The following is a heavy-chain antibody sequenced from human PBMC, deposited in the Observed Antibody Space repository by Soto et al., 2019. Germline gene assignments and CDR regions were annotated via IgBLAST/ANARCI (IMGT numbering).Heavy chain of an antibody. CDR3: AKDIVGATPGLGY. CDR1: GFTFNSYG. D-gene: IGHD1-26*01. V-gene: IGHV3-30*18. CDR2: ISYDGSNK. J-gene: IGHJ4*02. Sequence: PGGSLRLSCAASGFTFNSYGMHWVRQAPGKGLEWVAVISYDGSNKYYADSVKGRFTISRDNSKNTLYLQMNSLRAEGTAVYYCAKDIVGATPGLGYWGQGTLVTVSS.